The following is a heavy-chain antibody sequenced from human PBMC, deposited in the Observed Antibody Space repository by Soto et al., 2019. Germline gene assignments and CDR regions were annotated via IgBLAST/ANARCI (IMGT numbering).Heavy chain of an antibody. Sequence: GGSLRLSCAASGFTFSSYAMHWVRQAPGKGLEYVSAISSNGGSTYYANSVKGRFTISRDNSKNTLYLQMGSLRAEDMAVYYCARDPYDFSFADVWGKGTTVTVSS. CDR3: ARDPYDFSFADV. CDR1: GFTFSSYA. CDR2: ISSNGGST. V-gene: IGHV3-64*01. D-gene: IGHD3-3*01. J-gene: IGHJ6*04.